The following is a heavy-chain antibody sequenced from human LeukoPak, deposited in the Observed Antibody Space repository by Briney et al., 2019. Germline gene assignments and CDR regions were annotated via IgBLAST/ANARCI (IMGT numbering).Heavy chain of an antibody. D-gene: IGHD2-21*01. CDR3: ARSRPKYCGGDCYSDY. Sequence: ASVKVSCKASGGTFSSYAISWVRQAPGQGLEWMGGIIPIFGTANHAQKFQGRVTITADESTSTAYMELSSLRSEDTAVYYCARSRPKYCGGDCYSDYWGQGTLVTVSS. CDR2: IIPIFGTA. V-gene: IGHV1-69*13. J-gene: IGHJ4*02. CDR1: GGTFSSYA.